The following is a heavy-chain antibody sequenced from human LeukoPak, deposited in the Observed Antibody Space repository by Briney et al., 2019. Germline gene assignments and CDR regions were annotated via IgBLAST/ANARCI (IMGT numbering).Heavy chain of an antibody. D-gene: IGHD4-17*01. CDR1: GGPFSGYY. CDR3: ARGVTSTVTIDY. V-gene: IGHV4-34*01. J-gene: IGHJ4*02. CDR2: INHSGST. Sequence: SETLSLTCAVYGGPFSGYYWSWIRQPPGKGLEWIGEINHSGSTNYNPSLKSRVTISVDTSKNQFSLKLSSVTAADTAVYYCARGVTSTVTIDYWGQGTLVTVSS.